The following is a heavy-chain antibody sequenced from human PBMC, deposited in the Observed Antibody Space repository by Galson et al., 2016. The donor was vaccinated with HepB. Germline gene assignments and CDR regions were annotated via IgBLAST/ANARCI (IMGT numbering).Heavy chain of an antibody. D-gene: IGHD3-22*01. CDR3: AREGGGYYDSSGYYLGY. Sequence: PPGKGLEYIGYISYSGSTNYNPSLKSRVTISVDTSKNQFSLKLNSVTAADTAVYYCAREGGGYYDSSGYYLGYWGQGTLVTVSS. CDR2: ISYSGST. J-gene: IGHJ4*02. V-gene: IGHV4-59*01.